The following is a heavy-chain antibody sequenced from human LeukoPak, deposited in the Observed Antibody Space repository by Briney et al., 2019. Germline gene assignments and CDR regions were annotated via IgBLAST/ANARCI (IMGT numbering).Heavy chain of an antibody. CDR1: GFTFSTYS. J-gene: IGHJ4*02. V-gene: IGHV3-48*01. CDR2: IASSTI. Sequence: GGSLRLSCAASGFTFSTYSMNWVRQAPGKGLEWVSYIASSTIYYADSVKGRFTISRDNAKNSLYLQMNSLRVEDTAVYYCARGPAAAIDYWGQGTLVTVSS. D-gene: IGHD2-2*01. CDR3: ARGPAAAIDY.